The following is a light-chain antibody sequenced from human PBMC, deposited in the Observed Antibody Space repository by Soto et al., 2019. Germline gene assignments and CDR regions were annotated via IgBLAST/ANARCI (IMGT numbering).Light chain of an antibody. CDR3: QQRYNWLT. J-gene: IGKJ4*01. CDR2: DTS. CDR1: QSLTKY. Sequence: EIVLTQSPATLSLSPGQRATLSSRASQSLTKYLAWYQQKPGQAPRLLIFDTSNRATAIPPRFSGSGSGTDFTLTIISLESDDSGIYYCQQRYNWLTFGGGTKVEIK. V-gene: IGKV3-11*01.